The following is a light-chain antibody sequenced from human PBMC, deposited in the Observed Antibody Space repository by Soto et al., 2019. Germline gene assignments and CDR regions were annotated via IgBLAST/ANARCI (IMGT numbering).Light chain of an antibody. Sequence: QSVLTQPPSASGTPGQRVTISCSGSSSNIGGNNVNWYQQLPGAAPKLLIYSNNQRPSGVPDRFSGSKSGTSASLAISGLQAEDEGDYYCAAWDDSLNGVVFGGGTKLTVL. J-gene: IGLJ2*01. CDR2: SNN. CDR3: AAWDDSLNGVV. V-gene: IGLV1-44*01. CDR1: SSNIGGNN.